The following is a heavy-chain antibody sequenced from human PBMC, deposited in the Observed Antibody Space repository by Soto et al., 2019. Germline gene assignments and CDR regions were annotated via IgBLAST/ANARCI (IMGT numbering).Heavy chain of an antibody. CDR2: IYYSGST. Sequence: QLQLQESGPGLVKPSETLSLTCSVSGGSISSSLYFWGWIRQPPGKGLEWIGCIYYSGSTYYNPSLKSRVTVSVDTSKNQFSLKLGSVTAADTALYHCARHPSGFWFDPWGQGTLVTVSS. CDR3: ARHPSGFWFDP. CDR1: GGSISSSLYF. J-gene: IGHJ5*02. D-gene: IGHD5-12*01. V-gene: IGHV4-39*01.